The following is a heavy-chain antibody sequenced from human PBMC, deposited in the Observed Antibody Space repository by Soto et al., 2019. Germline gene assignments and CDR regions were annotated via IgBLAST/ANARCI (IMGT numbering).Heavy chain of an antibody. V-gene: IGHV1-8*01. CDR3: ARGMSYRQD. J-gene: IGHJ4*02. Sequence: QVKLVQSGAEVKKPGASVKVSCKASGYTFTSYDIYWVRQATGQGLEWMGWMHPNSGNTGYAQKFQGRVTMTRNTSITAAYMELSSLASEDPPVDYCARGMSYRQDWGQGTLVTVSS. CDR1: GYTFTSYD. D-gene: IGHD1-26*01. CDR2: MHPNSGNT.